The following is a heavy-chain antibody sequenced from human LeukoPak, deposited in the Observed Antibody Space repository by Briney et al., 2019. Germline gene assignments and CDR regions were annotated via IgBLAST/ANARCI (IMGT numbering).Heavy chain of an antibody. Sequence: PSETLSLTCAVYGGSFSGYYWSWIRQPPGKGLEWIGEINHSGSSNYNPSLKSRVTISVDTSKNQFSLKLSSVTAADTAVYYCAREYYYDSSFLGDAFDIWGQGTMVTVSS. CDR2: INHSGSS. V-gene: IGHV4-34*01. CDR1: GGSFSGYY. CDR3: AREYYYDSSFLGDAFDI. D-gene: IGHD3-22*01. J-gene: IGHJ3*02.